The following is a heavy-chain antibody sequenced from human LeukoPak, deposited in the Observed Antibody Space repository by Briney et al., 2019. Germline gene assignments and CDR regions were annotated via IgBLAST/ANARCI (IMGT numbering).Heavy chain of an antibody. J-gene: IGHJ4*02. Sequence: GGSLRLSCAASGFTFSSYSMTWVRQAPGKGLEWVSSISSSSSYIYYADSVKGRFTISRDNAKNSLYLQMNSLRAEDTAVYYCARHYFRSESFYNPLDYWGQGNLVSVSS. V-gene: IGHV3-21*01. CDR1: GFTFSSYS. CDR3: ARHYFRSESFYNPLDY. D-gene: IGHD3-10*01. CDR2: ISSSSSYI.